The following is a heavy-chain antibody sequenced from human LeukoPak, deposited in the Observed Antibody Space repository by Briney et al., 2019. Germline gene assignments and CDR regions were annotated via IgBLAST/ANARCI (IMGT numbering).Heavy chain of an antibody. CDR3: ARTTRLSRGFNFDY. CDR2: ISSSGSTI. V-gene: IGHV3-11*01. J-gene: IGHJ4*02. D-gene: IGHD6-6*01. CDR1: GFTFSDYY. Sequence: PGGSLRLSCAASGFTFSDYYMSWIRQAPGKGLKWVSYISSSGSTIYYADSVKGRFTISRDNAKNSLYLQMNSLRAEDTAVYYCARTTRLSRGFNFDYWGQGTLVTVSS.